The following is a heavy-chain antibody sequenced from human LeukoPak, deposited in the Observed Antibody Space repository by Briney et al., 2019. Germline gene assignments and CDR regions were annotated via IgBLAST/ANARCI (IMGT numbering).Heavy chain of an antibody. CDR3: ARQNDRSHDY. V-gene: IGHV4-39*01. CDR2: IYYSGTT. D-gene: IGHD1-1*01. CDR1: GGSISRSSYY. Sequence: PSETLSLTCTVSGGSISRSSYYWGWIRQPPGKGLEWIGSIYYSGTTYSNPSLRSRVTISVDTSKNQFSLKLRSVTAADTAVYYCARQNDRSHDYWGQGTLVTVSS. J-gene: IGHJ4*02.